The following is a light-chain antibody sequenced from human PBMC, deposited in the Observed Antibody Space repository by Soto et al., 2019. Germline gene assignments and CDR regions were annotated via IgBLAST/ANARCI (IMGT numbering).Light chain of an antibody. V-gene: IGKV1-5*03. J-gene: IGKJ1*01. CDR1: QNINSW. Sequence: DIHMTQSPSTLSASVGDRVTITCRASQNINSWLAWYQQKPGKAPKLLIYEASSLEKGVPARFGGSGSGTEFTLTISSLQPDDFATYCCQQYNVYSWTFGQGTKGEI. CDR3: QQYNVYSWT. CDR2: EAS.